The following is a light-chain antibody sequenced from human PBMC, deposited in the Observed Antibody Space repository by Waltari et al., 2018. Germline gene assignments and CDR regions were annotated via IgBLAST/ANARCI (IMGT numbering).Light chain of an antibody. CDR2: RVS. CDR1: QSLLHGNGNTY. J-gene: IGKJ2*03. V-gene: IGKV2-29*02. CDR3: MQVLHTPYS. Sequence: DIVMTQTPLSLSVTPGEPASISCRSSQSLLHGNGNTYLYWYLQKPGQPPRLLIYRVSNRFSGVPDRFSGSGSGTDFTLKISRVEAEDVGSYYCMQVLHTPYSFGQGTKVEIK.